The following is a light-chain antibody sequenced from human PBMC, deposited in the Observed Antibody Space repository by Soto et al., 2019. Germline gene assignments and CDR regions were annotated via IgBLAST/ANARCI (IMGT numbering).Light chain of an antibody. CDR1: QSVSGD. J-gene: IGKJ5*01. V-gene: IGKV3D-15*01. CDR3: QQYNNWSIT. Sequence: EIVLTQSPATLSVSPGERATLSCRASQSVSGDLAWYHHKPGQAPRLLIYDASTRALDTPARFAGSGAGTEFTLTTSSLQSEDFAVYFCQQYNNWSITFGQGTRLEIK. CDR2: DAS.